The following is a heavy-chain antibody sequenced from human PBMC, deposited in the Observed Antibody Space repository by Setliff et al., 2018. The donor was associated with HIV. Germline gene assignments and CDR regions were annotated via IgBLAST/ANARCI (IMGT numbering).Heavy chain of an antibody. CDR1: GYSISTAYY. Sequence: SETLSLTCAVSGYSISTAYYWAWIRQSPGKGLEWIGGFHHSGSAHYNPSLKSRVTISVDTSKNQFSLKLSSVTAADTAVYFCARGPATLRHNWFDPWGQGTPVTVSS. CDR2: FHHSGSA. CDR3: ARGPATLRHNWFDP. D-gene: IGHD2-21*01. V-gene: IGHV4-38-2*01. J-gene: IGHJ5*02.